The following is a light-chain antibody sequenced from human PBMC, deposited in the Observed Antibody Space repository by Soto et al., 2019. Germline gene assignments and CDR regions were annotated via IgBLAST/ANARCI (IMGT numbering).Light chain of an antibody. CDR1: SSDVGGYNY. CDR3: SSYTSSNTLI. J-gene: IGLJ2*01. CDR2: EVT. Sequence: QSALTQPASVSGSPGQSITISCAGTSSDVGGYNYVSWYQQYPGKAPKVMIYEVTNRPSGVSNRFSGSKSGNTASLTISGLQAEDEADYYCSSYTSSNTLIFGGGTELTVL. V-gene: IGLV2-14*01.